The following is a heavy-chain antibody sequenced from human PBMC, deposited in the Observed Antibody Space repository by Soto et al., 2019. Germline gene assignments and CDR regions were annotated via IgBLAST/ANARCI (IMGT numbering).Heavy chain of an antibody. V-gene: IGHV3-66*01. CDR1: GFTVRTKY. CDR2: IYSGGST. CDR3: ARDPWAADY. J-gene: IGHJ4*02. D-gene: IGHD2-15*01. Sequence: EVQLVVSGGGLVQPGGSLSLSCAASGFTVRTKYMSWVRQAPGKGLEWVSVIYSGGSTFYADSVRGRFTISRDNSKNTVNLQMNSLRAEDTAVYYCARDPWAADYWGQGTLVTVSS.